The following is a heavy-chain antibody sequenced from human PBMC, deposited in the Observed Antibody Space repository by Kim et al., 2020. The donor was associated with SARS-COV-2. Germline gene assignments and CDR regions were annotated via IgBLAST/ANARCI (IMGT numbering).Heavy chain of an antibody. CDR3: AKDSYDFWSGEVPS. Sequence: GGSLRLSCAASGFTFDDYAMHWVRQAPGKGLEWVSGISWNSGSIGYADSVKGRFTISRDNAKNSLYLQMNSLRAEDTALYYCAKDSYDFWSGEVPSWGQGTLVTVSS. V-gene: IGHV3-9*01. CDR1: GFTFDDYA. J-gene: IGHJ5*02. CDR2: ISWNSGSI. D-gene: IGHD3-3*01.